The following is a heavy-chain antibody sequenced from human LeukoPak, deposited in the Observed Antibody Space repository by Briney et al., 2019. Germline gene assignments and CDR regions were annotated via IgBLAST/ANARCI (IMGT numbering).Heavy chain of an antibody. Sequence: GGSLRLSCAVSGFTFEDYAMHWVRQAPGKGLEWVSGISWNSNHIDYADSVKGRFTISRDYSKNTLYLQMNSLRAEDTALYYCAKDGMYSSSSSYYFDYWGPGTLVTVSS. CDR3: AKDGMYSSSSSYYFDY. V-gene: IGHV3-9*01. CDR1: GFTFEDYA. D-gene: IGHD6-6*01. J-gene: IGHJ4*02. CDR2: ISWNSNHI.